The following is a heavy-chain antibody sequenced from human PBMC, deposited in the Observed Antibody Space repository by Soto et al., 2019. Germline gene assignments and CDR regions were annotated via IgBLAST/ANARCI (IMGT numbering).Heavy chain of an antibody. CDR1: GFTFSDYY. CDR2: ITQSGHAA. V-gene: IGHV3-11*04. Sequence: QVQLVESGGDLVKPGGSLRLSCAASGFTFSDYYMSWIRQTPGKGLEWLSYITQSGHAAEYAASVRGRFTISRDNNKNSPYLQMNILRVDDTGVYYCARAIRGYGAYGGYLGQGTLVTVSS. J-gene: IGHJ4*02. D-gene: IGHD5-12*01. CDR3: ARAIRGYGAYGGY.